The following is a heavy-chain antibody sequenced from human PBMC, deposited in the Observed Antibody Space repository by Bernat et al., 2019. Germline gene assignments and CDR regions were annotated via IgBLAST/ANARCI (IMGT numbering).Heavy chain of an antibody. CDR3: AKDLYGDYIGIDY. V-gene: IGHV3-48*01. Sequence: EVQLVESGGGLVQPGGSLRLSCVASGFTFSSYSMNWVRQAPGKGLEWVSYISSSSSTIYYADSVKGRFTISRDNAKNSLYLQMNSLRAEDTAVYYCAKDLYGDYIGIDYWGQGTLVTVSS. CDR2: ISSSSSTI. CDR1: GFTFSSYS. D-gene: IGHD4-17*01. J-gene: IGHJ4*02.